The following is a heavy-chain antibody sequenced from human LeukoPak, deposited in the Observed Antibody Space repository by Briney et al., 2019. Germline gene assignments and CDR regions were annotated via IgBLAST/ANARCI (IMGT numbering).Heavy chain of an antibody. CDR3: ARGWGVKGGAFDI. D-gene: IGHD3-10*01. V-gene: IGHV1-2*02. Sequence: ASVKVSCKASGYTFTGYYMHWVRQAPGQGLEWMGWINPNSGGTNYAQKFQGRVTMTRDTSISTAYMELSRLRSDDTAVYYCARGWGVKGGAFDIWGQGTMVTVSS. CDR2: INPNSGGT. J-gene: IGHJ3*02. CDR1: GYTFTGYY.